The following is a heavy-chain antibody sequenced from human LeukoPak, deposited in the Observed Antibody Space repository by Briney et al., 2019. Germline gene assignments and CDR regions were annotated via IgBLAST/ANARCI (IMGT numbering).Heavy chain of an antibody. Sequence: PGGSLRLSCAASGFTFSNAWMSWVRQAPGKGLEWVGRIKSKTDGGTTDYAAPVKGRFTISRDDSKNTLYLQMNSLKTEDTAVYYCTPLNPPTTDSSGYSEDNWFDPWGQGTLVTVSS. CDR2: IKSKTDGGTT. D-gene: IGHD3-22*01. V-gene: IGHV3-15*01. J-gene: IGHJ5*02. CDR1: GFTFSNAW. CDR3: TPLNPPTTDSSGYSEDNWFDP.